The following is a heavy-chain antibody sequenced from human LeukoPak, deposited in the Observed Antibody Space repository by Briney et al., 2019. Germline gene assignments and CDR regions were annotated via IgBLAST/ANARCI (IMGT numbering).Heavy chain of an antibody. J-gene: IGHJ4*02. D-gene: IGHD3-16*02. V-gene: IGHV3-48*02. CDR3: ARENFGRVVVSLDC. CDR2: ISSSSSTI. Sequence: QPWGSLRLSCTASGFSLSSHNMNWVRQAPGKGLEWLSQISSSSSTIYYADSVKGRFTISRDNAKNSLFLQMNSLRDEDTAVYYCARENFGRVVVSLDCWGQGTLVTVSS. CDR1: GFSLSSHN.